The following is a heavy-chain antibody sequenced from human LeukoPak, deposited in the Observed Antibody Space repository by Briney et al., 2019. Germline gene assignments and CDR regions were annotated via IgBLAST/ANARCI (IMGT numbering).Heavy chain of an antibody. CDR3: ARVRDDYFFDY. D-gene: IGHD3-3*01. CDR2: IHYIGNT. CDR1: SDSISTSGYY. J-gene: IGHJ4*02. Sequence: SETLTLTCTVSSDSISTSGYYWSWIRQHPGTGLEWIAYIHYIGNTYYNPSLESRVTMSVDTSSNQFSLNVASVAAADTAIYYCARVRDDYFFDYWGQGILVTVSS. V-gene: IGHV4-31*03.